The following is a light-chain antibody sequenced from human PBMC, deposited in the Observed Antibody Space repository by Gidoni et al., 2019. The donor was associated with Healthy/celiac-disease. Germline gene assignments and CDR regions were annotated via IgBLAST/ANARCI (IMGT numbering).Light chain of an antibody. Sequence: QSVLTQPHSVSGAPGQRVTISCTGSSSNIGAGYDVHWYQQLPGPAPKPLIRGNRTRPSGVPDRFSGSKSGTSASLAITGLQAEDEADYYCQSYDSSLSGVVFGGGTKLTVL. J-gene: IGLJ2*01. CDR3: QSYDSSLSGVV. V-gene: IGLV1-40*01. CDR1: SSNIGAGYD. CDR2: GNR.